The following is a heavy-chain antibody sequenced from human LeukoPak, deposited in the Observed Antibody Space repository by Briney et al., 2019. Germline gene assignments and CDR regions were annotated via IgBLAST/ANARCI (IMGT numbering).Heavy chain of an antibody. J-gene: IGHJ4*02. CDR2: ISSSGSTI. D-gene: IGHD6-13*01. CDR1: GFTFGDYY. V-gene: IGHV3-11*04. CDR3: ARDGSSSWYYFDY. Sequence: PGGSLRLSCAASGFTFGDYYMSWIRQAPGKGLEWVSYISSSGSTIYYADSVKGRFTISRDNAKNSLCLQINSLRAEDTAVYYCARDGSSSWYYFDYWGQGTLVTVSS.